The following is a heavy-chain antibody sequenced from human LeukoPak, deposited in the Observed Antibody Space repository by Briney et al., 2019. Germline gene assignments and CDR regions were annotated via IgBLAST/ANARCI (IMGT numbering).Heavy chain of an antibody. Sequence: ASVKVSCKASGYTFTGYYMHWVRQAPGQGLEWMGWINPNSGGTNYAQKFQGWVTMTRDTSISTAYMELSRLRSDDTAVYYCARGRLGYCSGGSCYGYGMDVRGQGTTVTVSS. D-gene: IGHD2-15*01. CDR2: INPNSGGT. CDR1: GYTFTGYY. J-gene: IGHJ6*02. CDR3: ARGRLGYCSGGSCYGYGMDV. V-gene: IGHV1-2*04.